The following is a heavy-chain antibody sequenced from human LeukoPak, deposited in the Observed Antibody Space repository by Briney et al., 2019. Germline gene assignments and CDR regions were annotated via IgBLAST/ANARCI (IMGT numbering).Heavy chain of an antibody. CDR1: GFTFRNFA. CDR3: AKDIELFMS. D-gene: IGHD1-26*01. Sequence: GGSLRLSCAASGFTFRNFAMSWVRQAPGKGLEWVSGLSHGGTRTFYAASVKGRFTISRDDSHSTLFLQMDNLRVEDTATYYCAKDIELFMSWGQGTLVIVSS. V-gene: IGHV3-23*01. J-gene: IGHJ5*02. CDR2: LSHGGTRT.